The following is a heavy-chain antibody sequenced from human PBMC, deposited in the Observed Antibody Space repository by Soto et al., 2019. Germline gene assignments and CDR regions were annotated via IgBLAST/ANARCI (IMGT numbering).Heavy chain of an antibody. Sequence: SQTLSLTRIVDAGSISSRGYYWIWIRQKPVKGLEWMWYIYYSGSTYHTPSLKRRVTITVDRPKNKFSRKLSSVSTAEPAVYNCAREHRVSGYHEAFDIWGQGTMVTVSS. V-gene: IGHV4-31*02. D-gene: IGHD3-9*01. CDR3: AREHRVSGYHEAFDI. CDR2: IYYSGST. CDR1: AGSISSRGYY. J-gene: IGHJ3*02.